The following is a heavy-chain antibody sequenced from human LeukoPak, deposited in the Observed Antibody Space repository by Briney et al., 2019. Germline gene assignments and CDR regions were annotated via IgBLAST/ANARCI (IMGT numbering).Heavy chain of an antibody. D-gene: IGHD4-17*01. CDR1: GFTSSSYW. V-gene: IGHV3-74*01. CDR2: INSDESST. J-gene: IGHJ4*02. CDR3: ASYGDYLYY. Sequence: GGSLRLSCAASGFTSSSYWMYWVRQAPGKGLVWVSRINSDESSTSYADSVKGRFTISRDNAKNTLYLQMNSLRAEDTAVYYCASYGDYLYYWGQGTLVTVSS.